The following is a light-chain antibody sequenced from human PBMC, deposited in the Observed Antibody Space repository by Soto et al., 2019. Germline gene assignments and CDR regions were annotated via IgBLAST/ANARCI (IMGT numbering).Light chain of an antibody. V-gene: IGLV9-49*01. CDR3: GADHGSGSNPMWV. Sequence: QSVLTQPPSASASLGASVTLTCTLSSGSSNYKVDWYQQRPGKGPRFVMRVGTGGIVGSKGDGIPDRFSVLGSGLNRYLTIKNIQEEDESDYHCGADHGSGSNPMWVFGGGTKLTVL. CDR2: VGTGGIVG. CDR1: SGSSNYK. J-gene: IGLJ2*01.